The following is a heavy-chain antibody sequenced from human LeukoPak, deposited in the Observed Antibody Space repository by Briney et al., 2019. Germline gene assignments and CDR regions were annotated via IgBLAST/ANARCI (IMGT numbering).Heavy chain of an antibody. D-gene: IGHD2-2*02. J-gene: IGHJ6*02. CDR2: IYTSGST. CDR3: ARDIVVVPAAIWEGYYYYGMDV. CDR1: GGSISSYY. V-gene: IGHV4-4*07. Sequence: SETLSLTCTVSGGSISSYYWSWIRQPAGKGLEWIGRIYTSGSTNYNPSLKSRVTMSVDTSKNQFSLKLSSVTAADTAVYYCARDIVVVPAAIWEGYYYYGMDVWGQGTTVTVSS.